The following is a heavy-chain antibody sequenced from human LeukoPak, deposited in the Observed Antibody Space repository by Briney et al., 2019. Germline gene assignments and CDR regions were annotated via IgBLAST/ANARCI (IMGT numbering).Heavy chain of an antibody. CDR2: IKEDGGEK. CDR3: ARDRETAGYSSGWFDY. D-gene: IGHD6-19*01. CDR1: GFTFSSNW. Sequence: GESLRLSCAASGFTFSSNWMSWLRQAPGKGLEWVANIKEDGGEKYYVDSVKGRFTISRDNAKNSLYLQMNSLRVEDTAVYYCARDRETAGYSSGWFDYWGQGTLVTVSS. V-gene: IGHV3-7*01. J-gene: IGHJ4*02.